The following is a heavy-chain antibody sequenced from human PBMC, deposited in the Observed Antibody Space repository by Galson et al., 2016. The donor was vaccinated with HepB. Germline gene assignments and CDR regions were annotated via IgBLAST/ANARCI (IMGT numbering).Heavy chain of an antibody. V-gene: IGHV3-21*01. Sequence: SLRLSCAVSGFTLSSYSMNRVRQAPGKGLEWVSSIASNSRYINYADSVKGRFTMSRDNAKNSLYLQMNSLRAEDTAVYYCARERNYYDSSGYYYDYFDYWGQGTLVTVSS. CDR2: IASNSRYI. CDR1: GFTLSSYS. CDR3: ARERNYYDSSGYYYDYFDY. D-gene: IGHD3-22*01. J-gene: IGHJ4*02.